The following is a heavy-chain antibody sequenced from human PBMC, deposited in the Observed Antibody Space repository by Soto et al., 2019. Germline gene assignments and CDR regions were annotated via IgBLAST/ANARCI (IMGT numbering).Heavy chain of an antibody. J-gene: IGHJ4*02. CDR3: ARRYCSRADCYSDS. V-gene: IGHV5-10-1*01. CDR2: IDPGDSSA. D-gene: IGHD2-2*01. CDR1: GYTFFSFW. Sequence: SGESLKISCHGSGYTFFSFWIVWVRQVPGKGLEWVGRIDPGDSSATYSPTFQGHVTISADRSTRSAYLQWRSLRASDTAIYFCARRYCSRADCYSDSWGQGXLVTVSS.